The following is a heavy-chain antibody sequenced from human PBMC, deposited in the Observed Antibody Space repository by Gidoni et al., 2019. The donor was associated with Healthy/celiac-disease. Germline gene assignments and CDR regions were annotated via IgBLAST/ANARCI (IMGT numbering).Heavy chain of an antibody. CDR3: AREGEGEYSSLTSSSEYYYYYMDV. CDR2: INHSGST. D-gene: IGHD6-6*01. Sequence: QVQLQQWGAGLLKPSETLSLTCAVYGGSFSGYYWSWIRQPPGKGLEWIGEINHSGSTNYNPSLKSRVTISVDTSKNQFSLKLSSETAEDTAVYYCAREGEGEYSSLTSSSEYYYYYMDVWGKGTTVTVSS. CDR1: GGSFSGYY. V-gene: IGHV4-34*01. J-gene: IGHJ6*03.